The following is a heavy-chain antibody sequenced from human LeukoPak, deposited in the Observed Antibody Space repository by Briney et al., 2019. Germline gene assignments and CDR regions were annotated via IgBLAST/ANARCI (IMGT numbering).Heavy chain of an antibody. Sequence: ASVKVSCKASGYTFTGYYMHWVRQAPGQGLEWMGGIIPIFGTANYAQKFQGRVTITTDESTSTAYMELSSLRSEDTAVYYCAKKRTNNWFDPWGQGTLVTVSS. CDR3: AKKRTNNWFDP. V-gene: IGHV1-69*05. CDR2: IIPIFGTA. D-gene: IGHD1-1*01. J-gene: IGHJ5*02. CDR1: GYTFTGYY.